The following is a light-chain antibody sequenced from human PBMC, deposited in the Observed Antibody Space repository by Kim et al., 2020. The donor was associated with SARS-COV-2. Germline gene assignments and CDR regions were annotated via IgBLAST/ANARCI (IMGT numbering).Light chain of an antibody. CDR1: SLRSYY. J-gene: IGLJ2*01. CDR2: GKN. CDR3: NSRDSNDNGV. Sequence: VGWGQSVRLTGQGESLRSYYATWYQQKPGQAPILVIYGKNNRPSGIPDRFSGSSSGKTAFLTITGTQAGDEADYYCNSRDSNDNGVFGGGTQLTVL. V-gene: IGLV3-19*01.